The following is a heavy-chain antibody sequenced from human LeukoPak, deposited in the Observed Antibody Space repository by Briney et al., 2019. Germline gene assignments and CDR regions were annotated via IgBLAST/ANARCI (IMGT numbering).Heavy chain of an antibody. V-gene: IGHV3-72*01. CDR3: VRGFNSFDV. J-gene: IGHJ3*01. Sequence: GGSLRLSCAASGFTFDNYWMHWVRQAPGKGLEWIARSRNKANSYTTVYAASVQGRFTISRDVSKNSLYLQMNSLQSDDTALYYCVRGFNSFDVWGQGTMVTVSS. CDR2: SRNKANSYTT. CDR1: GFTFDNYW.